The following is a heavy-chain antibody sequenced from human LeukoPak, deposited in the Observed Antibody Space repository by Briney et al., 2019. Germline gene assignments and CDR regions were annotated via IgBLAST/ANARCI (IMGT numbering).Heavy chain of an antibody. J-gene: IGHJ6*03. D-gene: IGHD4-17*01. CDR3: ARAGGDYGDYYHYYYYMDV. CDR1: GYTFTSYY. Sequence: ASVKVSCKASGYTFTSYYMHWVRQAPGQGLEWMGIINPSGGSTSYAQKFQGRVTITADESTSTAYMELSSLRSEDTAVYYCARAGGDYGDYYHYYYYMDVWGQGTLVTVSS. CDR2: INPSGGST. V-gene: IGHV1-46*01.